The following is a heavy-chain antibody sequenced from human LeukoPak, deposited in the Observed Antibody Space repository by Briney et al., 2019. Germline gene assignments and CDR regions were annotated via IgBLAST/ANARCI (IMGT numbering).Heavy chain of an antibody. CDR1: GFTFSSYA. Sequence: GGSLRLSCAASGFTFSSYAMSWVRQAPGKGLEWVSAISGSGGSTYYADSVKGRFTISRDNSKNTLYLQMNSLRAEDTAVYYCAKDPTTVTTSEDYFDYWGQGTLVTVSS. J-gene: IGHJ4*02. V-gene: IGHV3-23*01. D-gene: IGHD4-17*01. CDR2: ISGSGGST. CDR3: AKDPTTVTTSEDYFDY.